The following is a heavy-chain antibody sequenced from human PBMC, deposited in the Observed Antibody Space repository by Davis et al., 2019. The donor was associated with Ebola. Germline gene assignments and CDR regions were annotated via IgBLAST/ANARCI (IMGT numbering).Heavy chain of an antibody. V-gene: IGHV4-59*12. CDR2: IYHSGST. J-gene: IGHJ4*02. D-gene: IGHD3-16*01. Sequence: SETLSLTCTVSGGSISSYYWSWIRQPPGRGLEWIGEIYHSGSTNYNPSLKSRVTISVDKSKNQFSLKLSSVTAADTAVYYCARRTDLWGFDYWGQGTLVTVSS. CDR3: ARRTDLWGFDY. CDR1: GGSISSYY.